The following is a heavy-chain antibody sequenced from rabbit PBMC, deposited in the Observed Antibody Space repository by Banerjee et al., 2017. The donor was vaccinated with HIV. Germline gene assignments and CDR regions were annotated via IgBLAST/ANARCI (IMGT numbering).Heavy chain of an antibody. D-gene: IGHD1-1*01. J-gene: IGHJ4*01. Sequence: QSLEESGGDLVKPGASLTLTCTASGFSFSSSYYMCWVRQAPGKGLEWIACIYVGSSGSTYYASWAKGRFTISKTSSTTVTLQMTSLTAADTATYFCARDLVFGSSSAYLGLWGPGTLVTVS. V-gene: IGHV1S40*01. CDR2: IYVGSSGST. CDR1: GFSFSSSYY. CDR3: ARDLVFGSSSAYLGL.